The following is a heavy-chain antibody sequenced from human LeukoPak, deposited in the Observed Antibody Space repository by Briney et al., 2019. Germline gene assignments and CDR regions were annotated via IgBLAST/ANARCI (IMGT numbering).Heavy chain of an antibody. CDR3: ARGSIRSVLTGYYS. CDR2: MNPNSGNT. Sequence: GASVKVSCKASGYTFTSYDINWVRQATGQGLEWMGWMNPNSGNTGYAQKFQGRVTMTRNTSISTAYMELSSLRSEDTAVYYCARGSIRSVLTGYYSWGQGTLVTVSS. J-gene: IGHJ4*02. V-gene: IGHV1-8*01. CDR1: GYTFTSYD. D-gene: IGHD3-9*01.